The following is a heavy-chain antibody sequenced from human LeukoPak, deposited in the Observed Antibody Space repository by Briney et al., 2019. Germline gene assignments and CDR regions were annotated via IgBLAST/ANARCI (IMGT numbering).Heavy chain of an antibody. J-gene: IGHJ6*03. D-gene: IGHD2-2*01. Sequence: SVKVSCKASGGTFSSYAISWVRQAPGQGLEWMGGIIPIFGTANYAQKFQGRVTITADESTSTAYMELSSLRSEDTAVYYCARDMGCSSTSCLPPSDYYYYMDVWGEGTTVTVSS. CDR1: GGTFSSYA. V-gene: IGHV1-69*01. CDR2: IIPIFGTA. CDR3: ARDMGCSSTSCLPPSDYYYYMDV.